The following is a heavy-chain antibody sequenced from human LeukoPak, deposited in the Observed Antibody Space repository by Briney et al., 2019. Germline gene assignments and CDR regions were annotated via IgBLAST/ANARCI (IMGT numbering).Heavy chain of an antibody. D-gene: IGHD2-21*02. J-gene: IGHJ6*03. V-gene: IGHV4-34*01. Sequence: PSETLSLTCAVYGGSITGFYWSWTRQPPGKGLEWTGEINQSGSTYYSPSLKSRLTISVDTSKNQFSLRLSSVTAADTAVYYCARTLCGGACYSRYYYYMDVWGKGTTVTVSS. CDR3: ARTLCGGACYSRYYYYMDV. CDR2: INQSGST. CDR1: GGSITGFY.